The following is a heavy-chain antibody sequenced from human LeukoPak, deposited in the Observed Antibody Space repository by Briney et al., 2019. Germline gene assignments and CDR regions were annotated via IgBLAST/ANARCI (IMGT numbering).Heavy chain of an antibody. CDR3: ANLSPMVRGSFSFDY. Sequence: GGSLRLSCAASGFTFSRYAMRWVRQAPGEGLEWVSAISGMGGSTYYADSVKGRFTIYRDNSQTTLYLQMNSLRAEDTAVYYCANLSPMVRGSFSFDYWGQGTLVTVSS. D-gene: IGHD3-10*01. V-gene: IGHV3-23*01. CDR1: GFTFSRYA. J-gene: IGHJ4*02. CDR2: ISGMGGST.